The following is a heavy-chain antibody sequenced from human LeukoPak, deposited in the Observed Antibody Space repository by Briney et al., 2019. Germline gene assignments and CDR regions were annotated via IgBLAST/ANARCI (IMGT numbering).Heavy chain of an antibody. V-gene: IGHV4-39*01. D-gene: IGHD6-13*01. Sequence: SETLSLTCTVSGGSISSRSDYWGWIRQPPGKGLEWIGSSSSSGITYYNPSLKSRVTISVDTSMNQFSLNLNFVNAADTAVYFCARREAGKPFDFWGRGTLVTVSS. CDR2: SSSSGIT. CDR1: GGSISSRSDY. CDR3: ARREAGKPFDF. J-gene: IGHJ4*02.